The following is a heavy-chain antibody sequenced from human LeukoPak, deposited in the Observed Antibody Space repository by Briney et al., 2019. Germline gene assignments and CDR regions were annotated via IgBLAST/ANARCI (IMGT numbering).Heavy chain of an antibody. Sequence: GGSLRLSCAASGFTFSNAWMSWVRQAPGKGLEWVGRIKSKTDGGTTDYAAPVKGRFTISRDDSKDTLYLQMNSLKTEDTAVYYCARDAGRKGLDYWGQGTLVTVSS. V-gene: IGHV3-15*01. CDR3: ARDAGRKGLDY. J-gene: IGHJ4*02. CDR1: GFTFSNAW. D-gene: IGHD1-1*01. CDR2: IKSKTDGGTT.